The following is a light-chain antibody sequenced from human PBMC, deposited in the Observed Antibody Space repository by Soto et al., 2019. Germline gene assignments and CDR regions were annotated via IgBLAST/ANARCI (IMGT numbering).Light chain of an antibody. CDR3: AAWDDSLNAVV. Sequence: QSALTQPASVSGSPGQSITISCTGTSSDVGSHNLVSWYRQYPGKAPKLMIYDGSERPSGVSNRFSASKSGNTASLTISGLQAEDEADYYCAAWDDSLNAVVFGGGTKLTVL. CDR1: SSDVGSHNL. J-gene: IGLJ3*02. CDR2: DGS. V-gene: IGLV2-23*01.